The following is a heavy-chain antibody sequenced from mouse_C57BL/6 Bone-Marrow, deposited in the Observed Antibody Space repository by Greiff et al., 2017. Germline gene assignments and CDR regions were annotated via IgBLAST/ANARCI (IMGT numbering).Heavy chain of an antibody. J-gene: IGHJ1*03. CDR2: IHPNSGST. CDR3: ARYYYGSSYDWYFDF. Sequence: QVQLQQPGAELVKPGASVKLSCKASGYTFTSYWMHWVKQRPGQGLEWIGMIHPNSGSTNYNEKFKSKATLTVDKSSSTAYMQLSSLTSEDSAVYYCARYYYGSSYDWYFDFWGTGTTVTVSS. D-gene: IGHD1-1*01. CDR1: GYTFTSYW. V-gene: IGHV1-64*01.